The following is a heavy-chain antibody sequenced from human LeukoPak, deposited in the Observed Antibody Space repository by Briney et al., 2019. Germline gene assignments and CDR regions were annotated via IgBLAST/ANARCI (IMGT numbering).Heavy chain of an antibody. V-gene: IGHV3-48*01. D-gene: IGHD6-19*01. Sequence: GGSLRLSCAASGFTFGGYSLNWVRQAPGKGLEWISHINSGANTIYYSDSVKGRFTISRDNARNSLYLQMNSLRAEDTAVYYCASLLVAGVASVDYWGQGTLVTVSS. CDR1: GFTFGGYS. J-gene: IGHJ4*02. CDR3: ASLLVAGVASVDY. CDR2: INSGANTI.